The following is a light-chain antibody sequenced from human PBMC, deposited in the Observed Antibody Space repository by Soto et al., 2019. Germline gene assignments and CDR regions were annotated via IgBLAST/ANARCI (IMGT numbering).Light chain of an antibody. CDR1: RSVSFAY. Sequence: IVLTQSPDTLSLSPGERASLSCRASRSVSFAYVDWYQLRPGQAPRLLIYGASSRATGIPDRFSGSGSGTDFTLTIGRLEPEDSAVYYCQQYVTPPYTFGQGIKLEI. CDR2: GAS. J-gene: IGKJ2*01. V-gene: IGKV3-20*01. CDR3: QQYVTPPYT.